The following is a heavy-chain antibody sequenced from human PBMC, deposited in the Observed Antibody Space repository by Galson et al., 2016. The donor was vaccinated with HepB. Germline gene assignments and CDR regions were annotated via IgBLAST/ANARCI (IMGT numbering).Heavy chain of an antibody. J-gene: IGHJ4*02. CDR2: INTDNGKR. V-gene: IGHV1-3*04. Sequence: SVKVSCKASGYTFTKYAMHWVRQAPGQRLEWMGWINTDNGKRKYSQKFQGRVTITRDTSASTAYMELSSLRSEDTAVYYCARDAGSSWYIRWDYWGQGTLVTVSS. CDR1: GYTFTKYA. D-gene: IGHD6-13*01. CDR3: ARDAGSSWYIRWDY.